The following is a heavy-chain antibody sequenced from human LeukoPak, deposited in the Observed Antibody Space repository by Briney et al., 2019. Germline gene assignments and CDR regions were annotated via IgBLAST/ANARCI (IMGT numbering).Heavy chain of an antibody. CDR1: GFTFSSYA. J-gene: IGHJ3*02. CDR2: IYYSGST. Sequence: GSLRLSCAASGFTFSSYAMSWVRQAPGKGLEWIGYIYYSGSTNYNPSLKSRVTISVDTSKNQFSLKLSSVTAADTAVYYCARELTYYYDSSGYGAFDIWGQGTMVTVSS. V-gene: IGHV4-59*01. CDR3: ARELTYYYDSSGYGAFDI. D-gene: IGHD3-22*01.